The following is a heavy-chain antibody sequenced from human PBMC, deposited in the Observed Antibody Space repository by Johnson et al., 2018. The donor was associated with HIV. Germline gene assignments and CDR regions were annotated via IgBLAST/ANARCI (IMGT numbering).Heavy chain of an antibody. D-gene: IGHD6-19*01. Sequence: QVQLVESGGGVVQPGRSLRLSCAASGFTFSSYGMHWVRQAPGKGLEWVAVIWYDGSNKYYADSVKGRFTISRDNSKNTLYLQMNSLRAEDTAVYYCAKGGLGHTDAFDSWGQGTMVTVSS. CDR1: GFTFSSYG. V-gene: IGHV3-33*06. CDR2: IWYDGSNK. CDR3: AKGGLGHTDAFDS. J-gene: IGHJ3*02.